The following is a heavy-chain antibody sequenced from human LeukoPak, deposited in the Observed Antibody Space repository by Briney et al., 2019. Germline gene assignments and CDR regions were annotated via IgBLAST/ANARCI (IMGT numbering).Heavy chain of an antibody. CDR3: ARARKLWFDP. CDR1: GGSISSYY. CDR2: IYYSGST. J-gene: IGHJ5*02. V-gene: IGHV4-59*01. Sequence: PSETLSLTCTVSGGSISSYYWSWIRQPPGKGLEWIGYIYYSGSTNYNPSLKSRVTISVDTSKNQFSLKLSSVTAADTAVYYCARARKLWFDPWGQGTLVTVSS.